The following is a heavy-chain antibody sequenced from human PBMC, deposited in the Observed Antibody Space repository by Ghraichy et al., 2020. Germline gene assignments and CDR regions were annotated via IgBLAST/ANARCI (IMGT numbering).Heavy chain of an antibody. CDR3: ARDSSSSTTTHFDY. V-gene: IGHV4-38-2*02. CDR1: GYSISSGYY. Sequence: SETLSLTCAVSGYSISSGYYWGWIRQPPGKGLEWIGSIYHSGSTYYNPSLKSRVTISVDTSKNQFSLKLSSVTAADTAVYYCARDSSSSTTTHFDYWGQGTLVTVSS. CDR2: IYHSGST. J-gene: IGHJ4*02. D-gene: IGHD6-6*01.